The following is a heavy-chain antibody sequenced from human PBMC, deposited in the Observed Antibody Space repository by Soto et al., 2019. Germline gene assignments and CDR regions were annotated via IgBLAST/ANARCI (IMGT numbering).Heavy chain of an antibody. CDR3: ARGLGRDTGMAQSEYYAMDV. CDR2: IWYDGSNK. Sequence: GSLILSCTGSGFTFSSYGIHWVRQAPGKGLEWVAVIWYDGSNKYYADSVKGRFTISRDNSKNTLYLQMNSLRAEDTAVYYCARGLGRDTGMAQSEYYAMDVWGQGTKVTVSS. J-gene: IGHJ6*02. D-gene: IGHD5-18*01. V-gene: IGHV3-33*01. CDR1: GFTFSSYG.